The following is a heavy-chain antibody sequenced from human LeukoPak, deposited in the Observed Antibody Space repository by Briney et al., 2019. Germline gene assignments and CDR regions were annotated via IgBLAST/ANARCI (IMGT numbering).Heavy chain of an antibody. Sequence: GASLRLSCAASGFTFSSSWMHWVRQAPGKGLVWVSLINSDGTFTNYADSVKGRFTISRDNAKNTLYLQMNTLRAEDTAVYYCARSLGSGSSYWGQGTLVTVSS. CDR1: GFTFSSSW. CDR2: INSDGTFT. J-gene: IGHJ4*02. V-gene: IGHV3-74*01. CDR3: ARSLGSGSSY. D-gene: IGHD3-10*01.